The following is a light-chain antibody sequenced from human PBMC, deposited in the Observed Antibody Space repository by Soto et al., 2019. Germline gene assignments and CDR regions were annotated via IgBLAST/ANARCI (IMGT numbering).Light chain of an antibody. Sequence: EIVLTQSPGTLSLSPGERATLSCRASQSVSSSYLAWYQQKPGQAPRLLIYGASSRATGIPDRFSGSGSGTDFTLTISRLEPEDFAVYYCQQYGSSPVTFGQGTKLEIE. CDR1: QSVSSSY. V-gene: IGKV3-20*01. CDR3: QQYGSSPVT. CDR2: GAS. J-gene: IGKJ2*01.